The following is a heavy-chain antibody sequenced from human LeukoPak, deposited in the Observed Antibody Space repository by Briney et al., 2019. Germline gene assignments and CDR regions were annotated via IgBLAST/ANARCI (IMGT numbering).Heavy chain of an antibody. CDR2: ISAYNGNT. V-gene: IGHV1-18*01. CDR3: ARVRGGDFWRGYYSSLDY. D-gene: IGHD3-3*01. CDR1: GYTFTSYG. Sequence: ASVKVSCKASGYTFTSYGISWVRQAPGQGLEWMGWISAYNGNTNYAQKLQGRVTMTTDTSTSTAYMELRSLRSDDTAVYYCARVRGGDFWRGYYSSLDYRGQGTLVTVSS. J-gene: IGHJ4*02.